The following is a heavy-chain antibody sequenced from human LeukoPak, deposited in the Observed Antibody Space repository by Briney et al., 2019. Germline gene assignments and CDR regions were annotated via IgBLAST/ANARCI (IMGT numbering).Heavy chain of an antibody. Sequence: GGSLRLSCAASGFTVSSTYMSWVRQAPGKGLEWVSVLYSGGSTYYADSVKGRFTISRGNSKNTLYLQMNNLRAEDTAVYYCATLRTDRTSYHFDYWGQGTLVTVSS. CDR3: ATLRTDRTSYHFDY. J-gene: IGHJ4*02. CDR1: GFTVSSTY. V-gene: IGHV3-66*01. CDR2: LYSGGST.